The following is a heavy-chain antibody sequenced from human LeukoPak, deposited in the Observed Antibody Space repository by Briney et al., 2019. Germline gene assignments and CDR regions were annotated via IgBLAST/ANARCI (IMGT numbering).Heavy chain of an antibody. J-gene: IGHJ6*03. Sequence: ASVKVSCKASGYTFTSYYMHLVRQAPGQGLEWMGIINPSGGSTSYAQKFQGRVTMTRDTSTSTVYMELSSLRSEDTAVYYCARDVGEYYYMDVWGKGTTVTVSS. CDR1: GYTFTSYY. V-gene: IGHV1-46*01. CDR3: ARDVGEYYYMDV. D-gene: IGHD2-15*01. CDR2: INPSGGST.